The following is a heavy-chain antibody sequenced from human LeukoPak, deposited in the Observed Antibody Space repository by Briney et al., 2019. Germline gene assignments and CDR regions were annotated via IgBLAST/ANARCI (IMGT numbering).Heavy chain of an antibody. V-gene: IGHV1-18*01. Sequence: ASVKVSCKASGYTFINYVIIWVRQAPGQGLEWMGWISTYNDNTNYAQKLQGRVTTTTDTSTSTAYMELRSLRSDDTAVYYCARVWGSVGYYFDYWGQGTLVTVSS. J-gene: IGHJ4*02. CDR3: ARVWGSVGYYFDY. D-gene: IGHD3-16*01. CDR1: GYTFINYV. CDR2: ISTYNDNT.